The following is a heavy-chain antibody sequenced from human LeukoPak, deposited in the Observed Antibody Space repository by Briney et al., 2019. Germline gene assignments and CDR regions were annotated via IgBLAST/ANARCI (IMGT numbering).Heavy chain of an antibody. CDR1: GFTVSSNY. Sequence: PGGSLRLSCAASGFTVSSNYMSWVRQAPGKGLEWVSVIYSGGGTYYADSVKGRFTISRDNSKNTLYLQMNSLRAEDTAVYYCARDIRYYDFWSGYYGYYYGMDVWGQGTTVTVSS. V-gene: IGHV3-53*05. J-gene: IGHJ6*02. CDR3: ARDIRYYDFWSGYYGYYYGMDV. D-gene: IGHD3-3*01. CDR2: IYSGGGT.